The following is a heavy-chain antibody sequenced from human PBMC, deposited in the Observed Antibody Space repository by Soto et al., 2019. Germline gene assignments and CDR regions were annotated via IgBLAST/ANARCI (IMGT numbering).Heavy chain of an antibody. CDR2: ISSSSSYI. CDR1: GFTFSSYS. J-gene: IGHJ3*02. V-gene: IGHV3-21*01. Sequence: GGSLRLSCAASGFTFSSYSMNWVRQAPGKGLEWVSSISSSSSYIYYADSVKGRFTISRDNAKKSLYLQMNSLRAEDTAVYYCARVSGVGGATFDAFDIWGQGTMVTVSS. D-gene: IGHD1-26*01. CDR3: ARVSGVGGATFDAFDI.